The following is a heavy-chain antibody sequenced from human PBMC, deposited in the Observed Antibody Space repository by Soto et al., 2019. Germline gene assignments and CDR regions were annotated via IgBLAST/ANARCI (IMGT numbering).Heavy chain of an antibody. D-gene: IGHD5-18*01. CDR1: GGSISSGDYY. CDR2: IYYSRNT. Sequence: PSETLSLTCFVSGGSISSGDYYWTWIRQPPGKGLEWIGNIYYSRNTYYNPSLKSRVTISVDTSKSQFSLKVSSVTAADTALYFCARELSGYSYGPGGSGLNWFDPWGQGTLVTVSS. CDR3: ARELSGYSYGPGGSGLNWFDP. V-gene: IGHV4-30-4*01. J-gene: IGHJ5*02.